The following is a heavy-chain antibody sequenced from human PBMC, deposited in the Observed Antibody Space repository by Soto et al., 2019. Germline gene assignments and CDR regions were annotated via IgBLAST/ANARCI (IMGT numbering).Heavy chain of an antibody. CDR2: LIPISGTA. Sequence: QVQVVQSGAEVKKPGASVKVSCKASGDTFYNYAISWVRQDPGRGLEWMGGLIPISGTANYAHKFQGRVTITADESASTADMELSSVRSEDTAVYYCARTYSSSSWGRYYSYYYWMDVWGQGTTVTVSS. D-gene: IGHD6-6*01. V-gene: IGHV1-69*01. CDR1: GDTFYNYA. J-gene: IGHJ6*02. CDR3: ARTYSSSSWGRYYSYYYWMDV.